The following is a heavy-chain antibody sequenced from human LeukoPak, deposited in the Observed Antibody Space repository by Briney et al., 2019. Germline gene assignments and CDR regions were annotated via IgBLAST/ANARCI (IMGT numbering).Heavy chain of an antibody. D-gene: IGHD3-10*01. CDR3: ARNSQVTMVRGASTWFDP. J-gene: IGHJ5*02. Sequence: ASVTVSCKASVYTFTSYGISWVRQAPGQGLEWMGWISAYNGNTNYAQKLQGRVTMTTDTSTSTDYMELRSLRSDDTAVYYCARNSQVTMVRGASTWFDPWGQGTLVTVSS. CDR1: VYTFTSYG. V-gene: IGHV1-18*01. CDR2: ISAYNGNT.